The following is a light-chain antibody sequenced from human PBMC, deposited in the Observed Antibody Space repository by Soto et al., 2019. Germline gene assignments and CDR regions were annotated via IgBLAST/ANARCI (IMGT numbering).Light chain of an antibody. V-gene: IGKV1-5*01. CDR1: QSISSW. Sequence: DIQMTQSPSTLSASVGDRVTITCRAIQSISSWLAWYQQKPGKAPKLLIYDASSWESGAPSRFSGSGSGTEFTLTISSLLPDDFASYYCQQYNSYPLTFGPGTKVDIK. CDR2: DAS. CDR3: QQYNSYPLT. J-gene: IGKJ3*01.